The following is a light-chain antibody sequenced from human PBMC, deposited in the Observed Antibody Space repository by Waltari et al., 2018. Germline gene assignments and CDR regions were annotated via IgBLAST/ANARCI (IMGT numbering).Light chain of an antibody. CDR3: QQYYSIPLT. CDR1: QSVLYSSNNKNY. V-gene: IGKV4-1*01. CDR2: WAS. Sequence: DIVMTQSPDSLAVSLGERATINCKSSQSVLYSSNNKNYLAWYQHKPGQPPQLLIYWASTRESGVPDRFSGSGSGTDFTLTISSLQAEDVAVYYCQQYYSIPLTFGGGTKVEL. J-gene: IGKJ4*01.